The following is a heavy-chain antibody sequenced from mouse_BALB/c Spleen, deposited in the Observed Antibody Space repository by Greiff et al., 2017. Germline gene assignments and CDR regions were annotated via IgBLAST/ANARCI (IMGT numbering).Heavy chain of an antibody. CDR2: ISSGSGSI. CDR3: ARSYYYGSSYYAMDY. D-gene: IGHD1-1*01. V-gene: IGHV5-17*02. Sequence: DVKLVESGGGLVQPGGSRKLSCAASGFTFSSFGMHWVRQAPEKGLEWVAYISSGSGSIYYADTVKGRFTISRDNPKNTLYLQMTSLRSEDTAMYYCARSYYYGSSYYAMDYWGQGTSVTVSS. J-gene: IGHJ4*01. CDR1: GFTFSSFG.